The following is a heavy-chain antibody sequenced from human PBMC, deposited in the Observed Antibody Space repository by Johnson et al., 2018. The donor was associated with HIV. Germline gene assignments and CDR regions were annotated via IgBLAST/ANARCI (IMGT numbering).Heavy chain of an antibody. V-gene: IGHV3-30*04. CDR1: GFTFSSYA. D-gene: IGHD3-16*01. CDR2: ISYDGSDK. J-gene: IGHJ3*02. Sequence: QVQLMESGGGVVQPGRSLRLSCAASGFTFSSYAMHWVRQAPGKGLEWVAVISYDGSDKYYADSVKGRFTISRDTSKNTLYLQMNSLRAEDTAVYYCARLQSGGADDAFDIWGQGTTVTVSS. CDR3: ARLQSGGADDAFDI.